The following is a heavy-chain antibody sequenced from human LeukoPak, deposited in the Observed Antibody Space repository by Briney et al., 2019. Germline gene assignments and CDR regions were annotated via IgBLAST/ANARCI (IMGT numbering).Heavy chain of an antibody. Sequence: ASVKVSCKASGYTFTSYGIIWVRQAPGQGLEWMGWISAYNGNTNYAQKLQGRVTMTTDTSTSTAYMELRSLRSDDTAVYYCARDLCGPYYYDSSGYCHFDYWGQGTLVTVSS. J-gene: IGHJ4*02. CDR3: ARDLCGPYYYDSSGYCHFDY. CDR1: GYTFTSYG. V-gene: IGHV1-18*01. D-gene: IGHD3-22*01. CDR2: ISAYNGNT.